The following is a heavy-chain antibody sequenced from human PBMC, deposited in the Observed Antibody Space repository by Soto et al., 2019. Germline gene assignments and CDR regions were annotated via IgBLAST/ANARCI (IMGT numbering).Heavy chain of an antibody. D-gene: IGHD2-2*01. Sequence: GASVKGSCKASGYDFTAYDINWVRQASGQGLEWMGWMNPINGATGSARRFQGRVSMTRNTATATAYLELTSLRSDDSAVYFCGRGPSPRAPAGGTPYYYAMDVWGQGTTVTVSS. CDR2: MNPINGAT. V-gene: IGHV1-8*02. CDR3: GRGPSPRAPAGGTPYYYAMDV. J-gene: IGHJ6*02. CDR1: GYDFTAYD.